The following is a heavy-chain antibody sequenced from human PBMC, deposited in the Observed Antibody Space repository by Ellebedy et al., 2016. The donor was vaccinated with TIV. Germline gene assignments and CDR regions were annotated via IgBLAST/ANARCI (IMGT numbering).Heavy chain of an antibody. V-gene: IGHV3-21*01. D-gene: IGHD5-24*01. CDR3: ARDQRGWVQPEFHVGYYGMDV. CDR1: GFTFSVYS. J-gene: IGHJ6*02. Sequence: GGSLRLSCAASGFTFSVYSMIWVRQAPGKGLEWVSSISSSSSYIYYADSVKGRFTISRDNANNSLFLQMNSLRAEDTAVYYCARDQRGWVQPEFHVGYYGMDVWGQGTTVTVSS. CDR2: ISSSSSYI.